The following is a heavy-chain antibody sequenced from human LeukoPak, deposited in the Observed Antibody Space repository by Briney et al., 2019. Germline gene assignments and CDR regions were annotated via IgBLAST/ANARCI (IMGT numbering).Heavy chain of an antibody. CDR3: ARDPLNGALDI. CDR1: GGTFSSYA. J-gene: IGHJ3*02. V-gene: IGHV1-69*05. CDR2: IIPIFGTA. Sequence: SVKVSCKASGGTFSSYAISWVRQAPGQGLEWMGGIIPIFGTANYAQKFQGRVTITTDESTSTAYMGLSSLRAEDTAVYYCARDPLNGALDIWGQGTLVTVSS.